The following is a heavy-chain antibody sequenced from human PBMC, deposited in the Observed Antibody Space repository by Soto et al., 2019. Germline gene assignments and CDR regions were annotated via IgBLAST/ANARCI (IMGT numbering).Heavy chain of an antibody. D-gene: IGHD4-17*01. J-gene: IGHJ4*02. CDR2: ISYEGNKK. Sequence: QVQLVEYGGGVVQPGRSLRLSCAASGFMFSSYGMHWVRQAPGKGREWVAVISYEGNKKYYADSVKGRFTISRDNSKNTLYLKMNSLRVEDTAVYYCAKDKGGITVTPPSRYWGQGTLVTVSS. CDR1: GFMFSSYG. V-gene: IGHV3-30*18. CDR3: AKDKGGITVTPPSRY.